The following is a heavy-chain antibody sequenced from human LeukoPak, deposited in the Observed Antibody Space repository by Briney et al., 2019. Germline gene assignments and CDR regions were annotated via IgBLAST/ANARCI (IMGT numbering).Heavy chain of an antibody. Sequence: PSETLSLTCTVSGGSISSYYWSWIRQPPGKGLEWIGYIYTSGSTNYNPSLKSRGTISVDTSKNQFSLKLSSETAADAAVYYCGRMYSGSYGAAFDIWGQGTMVTVSS. CDR3: GRMYSGSYGAAFDI. D-gene: IGHD1-26*01. V-gene: IGHV4-4*08. CDR1: GGSISSYY. J-gene: IGHJ3*02. CDR2: IYTSGST.